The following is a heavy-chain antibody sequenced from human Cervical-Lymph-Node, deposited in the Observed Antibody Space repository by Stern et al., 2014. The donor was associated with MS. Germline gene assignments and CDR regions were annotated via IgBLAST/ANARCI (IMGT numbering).Heavy chain of an antibody. D-gene: IGHD3-22*01. CDR2: IYNSGGT. V-gene: IGHV4-59*01. CDR3: ARHYDSTGYGRENWFDP. J-gene: IGHJ5*02. Sequence: QVQLQESGPGLVKPSETLSLTCTVSGVSIRDYYWSWIRQPPGKGLQWIGYIYNSGGTKYNTSLKSRVTISIDTSTKEFSLKLRSVTAADTAVYYCARHYDSTGYGRENWFDPWGQGTLVTVSS. CDR1: GVSIRDYY.